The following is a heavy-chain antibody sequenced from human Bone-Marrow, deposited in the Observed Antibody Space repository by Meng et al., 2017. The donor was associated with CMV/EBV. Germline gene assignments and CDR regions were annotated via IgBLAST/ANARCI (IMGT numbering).Heavy chain of an antibody. D-gene: IGHD4-17*01. J-gene: IGHJ5*02. CDR2: IYYSGST. CDR1: GGSISSSSYY. V-gene: IGHV4-39*07. Sequence: SETLSLTCTVSGGSISSSSYYWGWIRQPPGKGLEWIGSIYYSGSTYYNPSLKSRVTISVDTSKNQFSLKLSSVTAADTAVYYCARGSGPLYGDYGWFDPWGQGTLVTVSS. CDR3: ARGSGPLYGDYGWFDP.